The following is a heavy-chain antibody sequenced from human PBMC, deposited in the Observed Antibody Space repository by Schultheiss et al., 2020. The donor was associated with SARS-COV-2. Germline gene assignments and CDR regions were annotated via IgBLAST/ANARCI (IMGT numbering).Heavy chain of an antibody. Sequence: SETLSLTCTVSGGSISSYYWSWIRQPPGKGLEWIGEIYHSGSTTYNPSLKSRVTISVDKAKHQFSLKLSSVTAADTAVYYCARVAAYDYVWGSYQELYWYFDLWGRGTLVTVSS. CDR1: GGSISSYY. D-gene: IGHD3-16*02. J-gene: IGHJ2*01. V-gene: IGHV4-59*12. CDR3: ARVAAYDYVWGSYQELYWYFDL. CDR2: IYHSGST.